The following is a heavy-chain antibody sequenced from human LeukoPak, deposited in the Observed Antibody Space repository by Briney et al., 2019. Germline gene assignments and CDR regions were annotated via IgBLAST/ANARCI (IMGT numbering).Heavy chain of an antibody. D-gene: IGHD3-10*01. CDR2: IIPILGIA. V-gene: IGHV1-69*04. CDR1: GGTFSSYA. Sequence: ASVKVSCKASGGTFSSYAISWVRQAPGQGLEWMGRIIPILGIANYAQKFQGRVTITADKSTSTAYMELSSLRSEDTAVYYCARPVVRGVTPLDYWGQGTLVTVSS. J-gene: IGHJ4*02. CDR3: ARPVVRGVTPLDY.